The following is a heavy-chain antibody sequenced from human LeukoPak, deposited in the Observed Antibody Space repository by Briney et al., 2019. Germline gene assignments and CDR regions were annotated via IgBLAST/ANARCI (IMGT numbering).Heavy chain of an antibody. J-gene: IGHJ4*02. Sequence: GGSLRLSRAASGFTFSSYWRNWVRQAPGKGLEWVAAINQDGSQKYYVDSVKGRFTISRDNAKNSLYLQMNSLRAEDTAVYYCARYFTAVAETLRLDYWGQGTLVTVSS. CDR3: ARYFTAVAETLRLDY. D-gene: IGHD6-19*01. V-gene: IGHV3-7*03. CDR1: GFTFSSYW. CDR2: INQDGSQK.